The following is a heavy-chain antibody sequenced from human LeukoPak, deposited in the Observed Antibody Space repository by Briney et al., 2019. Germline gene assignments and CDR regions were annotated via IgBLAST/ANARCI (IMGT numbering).Heavy chain of an antibody. CDR2: ISSSSSYI. V-gene: IGHV3-21*01. CDR3: ARENYDFWSGYARGTLHHFDY. J-gene: IGHJ4*02. CDR1: GFTFSSYS. Sequence: PGGSLRLSCAASGFTFSSYSMNWVRQAPGKGLEWVSSISSSSSYIYYADSVKGRFTISRDNAKNSLYLQMNSLRAEDTAVYYCARENYDFWSGYARGTLHHFDYWGQGTLVTVSS. D-gene: IGHD3-3*01.